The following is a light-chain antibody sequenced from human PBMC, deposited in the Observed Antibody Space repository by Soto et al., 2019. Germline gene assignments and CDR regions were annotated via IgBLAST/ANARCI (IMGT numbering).Light chain of an antibody. CDR1: SSDVGGYNY. J-gene: IGLJ2*01. Sequence: QSALTQPRSVSGSPGQSVTISCTGTSSDVGGYNYVSWYQQHPGKAPKLMIYDVSKRPSGVPDRFSGSKSGNTASLTFSGLQAEDEADYYCCSYAGSYTYVVFGGGTQLTVL. V-gene: IGLV2-11*01. CDR3: CSYAGSYTYVV. CDR2: DVS.